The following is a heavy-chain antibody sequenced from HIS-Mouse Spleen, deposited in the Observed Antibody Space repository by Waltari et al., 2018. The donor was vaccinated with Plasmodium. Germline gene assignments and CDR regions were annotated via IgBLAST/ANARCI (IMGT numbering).Heavy chain of an antibody. V-gene: IGHV4-38-2*02. Sequence: QVQLQESGPGLVKPSETLSLTCTVSGYSISSGYYWGWIRQPPGKGLAWIGSIYHRGSTYDNPSLKSRVTISVDTSKNQFSLKLSSVTAADTAVYYCARGVGYSSSWYWFDPWGQGTLVTVSS. CDR1: GYSISSGYY. D-gene: IGHD6-13*01. CDR2: IYHRGST. J-gene: IGHJ5*02. CDR3: ARGVGYSSSWYWFDP.